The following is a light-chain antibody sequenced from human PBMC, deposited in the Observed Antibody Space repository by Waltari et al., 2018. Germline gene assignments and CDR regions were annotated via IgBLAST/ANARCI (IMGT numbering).Light chain of an antibody. Sequence: QSALTQPPSASGSPGQSVTISCTGTSSDIGGYNYVSWYQQHPDKVPKLMIYEVTKRPSGVPDRFSGSKSGNTASLTVSGLQAEDEADYYCCSYVGSNNDVFGGGTKLTVL. J-gene: IGLJ3*02. CDR1: SSDIGGYNY. CDR3: CSYVGSNNDV. V-gene: IGLV2-8*01. CDR2: EVT.